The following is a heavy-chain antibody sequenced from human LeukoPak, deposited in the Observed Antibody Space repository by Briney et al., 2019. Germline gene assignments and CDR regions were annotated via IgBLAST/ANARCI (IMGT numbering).Heavy chain of an antibody. CDR2: IYYSGST. CDR3: ARANYYDSSGYYYWLDY. Sequence: SETLSLTCTVSGGSISSYYWSWLRQPRGKGLEWIGYIYYSGSTNYNPSLKSRVTISVDTSKNQFSLKLSSVTAADTAVYYCARANYYDSSGYYYWLDYWGQGTLVTVSS. V-gene: IGHV4-59*01. D-gene: IGHD3-22*01. CDR1: GGSISSYY. J-gene: IGHJ4*02.